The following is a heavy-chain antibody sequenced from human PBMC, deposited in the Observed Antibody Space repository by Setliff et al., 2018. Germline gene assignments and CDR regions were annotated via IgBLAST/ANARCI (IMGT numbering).Heavy chain of an antibody. CDR3: AGSFSRREKFLLDY. J-gene: IGHJ4*02. Sequence: KPSETLSLTCAVYGGSFSGYYWSWIRQPPGKRLEWIGEIIHSGSTNYNPSLKSRVTISMDTSKNQFSLKVSSVTAADTAVYYCAGSFSRREKFLLDYWGQGTLVTVSS. CDR2: IIHSGST. V-gene: IGHV4-34*12. CDR1: GGSFSGYY.